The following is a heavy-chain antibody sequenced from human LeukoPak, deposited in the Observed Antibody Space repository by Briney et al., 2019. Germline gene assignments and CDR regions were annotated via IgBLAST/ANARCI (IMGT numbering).Heavy chain of an antibody. V-gene: IGHV3-23*01. D-gene: IGHD3-9*01. CDR3: AKDQTNYDILSLSDY. CDR1: GFTFSSYG. J-gene: IGHJ4*02. CDR2: ISGSGGST. Sequence: PGGSLRLSCAASGFTFSSYGMSWVRQAPGKGLEWVSAISGSGGSTYYADSVKGRFTISRDNSKNTLYLQMNSLRAEDTAVYYCAKDQTNYDILSLSDYWGQGTLVTVSS.